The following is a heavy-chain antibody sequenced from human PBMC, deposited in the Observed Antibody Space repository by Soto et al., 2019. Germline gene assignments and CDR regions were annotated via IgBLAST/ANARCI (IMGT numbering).Heavy chain of an antibody. CDR1: GGSISSSSYY. CDR2: IYYSGST. CDR3: ARHEAIFGVVLVAFDI. D-gene: IGHD3-3*01. Sequence: QLQLQESGPGLVKPSETLSLTCTVSGGSISSSSYYWGWIRQPPGKGLEWIGSIYYSGSTYYNPSLKSRVTISVDTSKNQSALKLSSVAAADTAVYYCARHEAIFGVVLVAFDIWGQGTMVTVSS. J-gene: IGHJ3*02. V-gene: IGHV4-39*01.